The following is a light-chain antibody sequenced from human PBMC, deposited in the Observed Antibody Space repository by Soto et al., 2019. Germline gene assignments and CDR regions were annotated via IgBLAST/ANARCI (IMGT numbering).Light chain of an antibody. CDR2: EAT. V-gene: IGLV2-23*01. CDR1: SSDVGTYDL. CDR3: CSFAGSNSWG. Sequence: QSALTQPASVSGSPGQSITISCTGSSSDVGTYDLVSWYQHHPGAAPKLMIYEATRRPSGISNRFSGSKSGNTASLTISGLQAEDEADYYCCSFAGSNSWGFGGGTQLTVL. J-gene: IGLJ3*02.